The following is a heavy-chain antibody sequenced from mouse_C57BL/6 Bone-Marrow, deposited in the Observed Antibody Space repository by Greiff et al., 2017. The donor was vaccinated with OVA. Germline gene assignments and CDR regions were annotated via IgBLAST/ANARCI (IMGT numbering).Heavy chain of an antibody. Sequence: VQLQQPGAELVRPGTSVKLSCKASGYTFTSYWMHWVKQRPGQGLEWIGVIDPSDSYTNYNQKFKGKATLTVDTSSSTAYMQLSSLTSEDSAVYYRARDGKGDYWGQGTTLTVSS. D-gene: IGHD2-1*01. CDR3: ARDGKGDY. V-gene: IGHV1-59*01. J-gene: IGHJ2*01. CDR2: IDPSDSYT. CDR1: GYTFTSYW.